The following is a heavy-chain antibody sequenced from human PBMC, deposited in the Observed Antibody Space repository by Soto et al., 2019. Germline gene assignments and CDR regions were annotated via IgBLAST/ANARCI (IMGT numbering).Heavy chain of an antibody. V-gene: IGHV3-23*01. CDR3: ARDNYYDSSGYYALGGMDV. D-gene: IGHD3-22*01. CDR2: ISGSGGST. J-gene: IGHJ6*02. CDR1: GFTFSSYA. Sequence: GSLRLSCAASGFTFSSYAVSWVRQAPGKGLEWVSAISGSGGSTYYADSVKGRFTISRDNSKNTLYLQMNSLRAEDTAVYYCARDNYYDSSGYYALGGMDVWGQGTTVTVSS.